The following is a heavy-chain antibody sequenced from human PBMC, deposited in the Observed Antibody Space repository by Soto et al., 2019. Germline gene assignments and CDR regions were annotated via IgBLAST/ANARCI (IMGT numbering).Heavy chain of an antibody. CDR3: AKGSLIVVVPAAIRDFDY. CDR1: GFTFSSYA. D-gene: IGHD2-2*01. Sequence: PGGSLRLSCAASGFTFSSYAMSWVRQAPGNGLEWVSAISGSGGSTYYADSVKGRFTISRDNSKNTLYLQMNSLRAEDTAVYYCAKGSLIVVVPAAIRDFDYWGQGTLVTVSS. CDR2: ISGSGGST. J-gene: IGHJ4*02. V-gene: IGHV3-23*01.